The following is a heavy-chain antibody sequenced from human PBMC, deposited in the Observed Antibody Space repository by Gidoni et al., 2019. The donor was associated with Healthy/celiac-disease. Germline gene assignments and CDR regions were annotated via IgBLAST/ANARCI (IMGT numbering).Heavy chain of an antibody. D-gene: IGHD3-9*01. CDR1: GGSISSGDYY. Sequence: QVQLQESGPGLVKPSQTLSLTCTVSGGSISSGDYYWSWIRQPPGKGLEWIGYIYYSGSTYYNPSLKSRVTISVDTSKNQFSLKLSSVTAADTAVYYCARVGVLVNSGDLRYFDWLLYNYYYMDVWGKGTTVTVSS. CDR2: IYYSGST. V-gene: IGHV4-30-4*01. J-gene: IGHJ6*03. CDR3: ARVGVLVNSGDLRYFDWLLYNYYYMDV.